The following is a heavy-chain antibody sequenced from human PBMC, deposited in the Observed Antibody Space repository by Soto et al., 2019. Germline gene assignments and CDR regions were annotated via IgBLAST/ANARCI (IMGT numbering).Heavy chain of an antibody. V-gene: IGHV3-33*01. J-gene: IGHJ4*02. CDR2: IWYDGSGR. CDR1: GFTFNLYG. CDR3: ARDIAVRRLDY. D-gene: IGHD6-6*01. Sequence: QVQLVESGGGVVQPGRSLRLSCAASGFTFNLYGMQWVRQAPGKGLEWVAMIWYDGSGRFYGDSVKGRFTVSRDNSKNTLYLDMKSLRAEDTAVYYCARDIAVRRLDYWGQGTLVTVSS.